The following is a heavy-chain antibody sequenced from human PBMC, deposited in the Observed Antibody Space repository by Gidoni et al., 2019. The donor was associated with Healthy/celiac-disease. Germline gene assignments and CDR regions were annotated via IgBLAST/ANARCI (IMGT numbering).Heavy chain of an antibody. J-gene: IGHJ3*02. D-gene: IGHD3-10*01. Sequence: QVQLQESGPGPVQPSETLSLPLPASGGSISSYYWSWIRKPAGKGLEWSGYIYYSGRTNHNPTLKMRVTISVDTSKNQFSLKLSSVTAADTAVYYCARVRAGARLGAFDIWGQGTMVTVSS. CDR1: GGSISSYY. CDR3: ARVRAGARLGAFDI. V-gene: IGHV4-59*01. CDR2: IYYSGRT.